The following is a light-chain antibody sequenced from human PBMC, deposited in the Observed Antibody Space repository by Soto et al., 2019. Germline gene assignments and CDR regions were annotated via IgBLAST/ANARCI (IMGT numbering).Light chain of an antibody. J-gene: IGLJ1*01. CDR1: SSDVGGYNY. Sequence: SVLTSPASVSGSPGQSITISCTGTSSDVGGYNYVSWYQQHPGKAPKLMIYEVSNRPSGVSNRFSASKSGNTASLTISGLQAEDEADYYCSSYTTSNTYVFGTGTKVTV. CDR3: SSYTTSNTYV. CDR2: EVS. V-gene: IGLV2-14*01.